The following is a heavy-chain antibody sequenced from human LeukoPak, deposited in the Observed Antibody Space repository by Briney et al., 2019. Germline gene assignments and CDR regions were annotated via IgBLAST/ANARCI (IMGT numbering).Heavy chain of an antibody. Sequence: SETLSLTCTVSGGSISSSSYYWGWIRQPPGKGLEWIGSMYYSGSTYYNPSLKSRVTISLDTSKNQFSLKLSSVTAADTAVYYCARDTVGATFPGVFGIWGQGTMVTVSS. CDR2: MYYSGST. V-gene: IGHV4-39*07. J-gene: IGHJ3*02. D-gene: IGHD1-26*01. CDR3: ARDTVGATFPGVFGI. CDR1: GGSISSSSYY.